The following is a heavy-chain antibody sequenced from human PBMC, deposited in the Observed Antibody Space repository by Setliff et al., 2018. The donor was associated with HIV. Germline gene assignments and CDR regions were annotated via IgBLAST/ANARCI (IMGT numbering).Heavy chain of an antibody. D-gene: IGHD3-3*01. CDR2: IYISGST. CDR3: ARPLSTSYNFWGDAFAI. V-gene: IGHV4-61*02. J-gene: IGHJ3*02. CDR1: GDSISSGSYY. Sequence: PSETLSLTCTVSGDSISSGSYYWSWFRQPAGKELEWIGLIYISGSTIYNPSLKSRVTITINTSKRQFSLNLSSVTAADTAVYYCARPLSTSYNFWGDAFAIWGQGTLVTVS.